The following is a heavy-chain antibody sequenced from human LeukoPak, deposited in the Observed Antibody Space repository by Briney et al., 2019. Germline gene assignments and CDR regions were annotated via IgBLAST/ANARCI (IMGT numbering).Heavy chain of an antibody. CDR1: GGSFSGYY. J-gene: IGHJ4*02. V-gene: IGHV4-34*01. Sequence: SETLSLTCAVYGGSFSGYYWSWIRQPPGKGLEWIGEINHSGSTNYNPSLKSRVTISVDTSKNQFSLKLSSVTAADTAVYHCARVGGVGYWGQGTLVTVSS. CDR3: ARVGGVGY. CDR2: INHSGST.